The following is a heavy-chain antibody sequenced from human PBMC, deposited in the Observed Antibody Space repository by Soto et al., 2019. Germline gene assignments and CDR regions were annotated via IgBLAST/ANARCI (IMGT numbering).Heavy chain of an antibody. CDR1: GYTFIDYY. V-gene: IGHV1-2*02. Sequence: QVQLVQSGAEVKKPGASVKVSCEASGYTFIDYYMHWVRQAPGQGFEWMGRICPKSGGTNYAQKFQGRVTMTWDTSLNTAYMELSSLMSEDTAVYYCARPPGYISDWYYFDLWGQGTLVTVSS. CDR2: ICPKSGGT. D-gene: IGHD6-19*01. J-gene: IGHJ4*02. CDR3: ARPPGYISDWYYFDL.